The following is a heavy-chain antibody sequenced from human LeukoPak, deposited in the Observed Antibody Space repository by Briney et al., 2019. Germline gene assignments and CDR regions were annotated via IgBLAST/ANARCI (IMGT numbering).Heavy chain of an antibody. Sequence: PGGSLRLSCAASGFTFSSYEMNWVRQAPGKGLEWVSYISSSGSTIYYADSVKGRFTISRDNAKHSLYLQMNSLRAEDTAVYYCARDLLEMATSWSFDYWGQGTLVTVSS. CDR2: ISSSGSTI. CDR3: ARDLLEMATSWSFDY. D-gene: IGHD5-24*01. V-gene: IGHV3-48*03. CDR1: GFTFSSYE. J-gene: IGHJ4*02.